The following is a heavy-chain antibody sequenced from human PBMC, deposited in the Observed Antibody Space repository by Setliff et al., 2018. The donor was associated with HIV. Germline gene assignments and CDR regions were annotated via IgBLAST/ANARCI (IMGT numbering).Heavy chain of an antibody. CDR3: ARARTDYYDRRRRSHYYIDV. CDR1: GYTFTSYF. CDR2: MNPDSRNT. Sequence: ASVKVSCKASGYTFTSYFMHWVRQAAGQGLEWMGWMNPDSRNTGYAQRFEGRVTLTWDTSISTAYLELNHLKSDDTAVYYCARARTDYYDRRRRSHYYIDVWARGATVTVSS. D-gene: IGHD3-22*01. V-gene: IGHV1-8*02. J-gene: IGHJ6*03.